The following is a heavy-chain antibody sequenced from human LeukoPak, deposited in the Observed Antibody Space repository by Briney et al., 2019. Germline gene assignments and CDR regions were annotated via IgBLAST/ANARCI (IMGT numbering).Heavy chain of an antibody. CDR2: INHSGST. CDR3: ARGTNSSSWYAIFDY. D-gene: IGHD6-13*01. Sequence: SETLSLTCAVYGGSFSGNYWSWIRQPPGKGLEWIGEINHSGSTNYNPSLKSRVTISVDTSKNQFSLKLSSVTAADTAVYYCARGTNSSSWYAIFDYWGQGTLVTVSS. CDR1: GGSFSGNY. V-gene: IGHV4-34*01. J-gene: IGHJ4*02.